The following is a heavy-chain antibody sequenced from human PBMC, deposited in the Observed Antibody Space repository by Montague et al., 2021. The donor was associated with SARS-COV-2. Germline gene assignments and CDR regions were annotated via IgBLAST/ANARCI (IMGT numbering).Heavy chain of an antibody. Sequence: SLRPSCAASGFTFSRYWMTWVRQAPGKGLEWVANIKEDGSEKYYVDSVKGRFTISRDNAKNSLSLQMNSLRAEDTAVYYCARTGYFASGNYVWGQGTLVTVSS. CDR1: GFTFSRYW. D-gene: IGHD3-10*01. J-gene: IGHJ4*02. CDR2: IKEDGSEK. V-gene: IGHV3-7*01. CDR3: ARTGYFASGNYV.